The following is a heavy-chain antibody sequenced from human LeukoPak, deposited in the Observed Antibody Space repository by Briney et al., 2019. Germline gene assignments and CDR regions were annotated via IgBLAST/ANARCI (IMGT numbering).Heavy chain of an antibody. J-gene: IGHJ5*02. Sequence: PSETLSLTRAVSGYSISSGYYWGWIRQPPGKGLEWIGGIYHSGSTYYNPTLKSRVTISVDTSKNQFSLKLSSVTAADTAVYYCARDASGWFDPWGQGTLVTVSS. V-gene: IGHV4-38-2*02. CDR3: ARDASGWFDP. CDR1: GYSISSGYY. D-gene: IGHD6-6*01. CDR2: IYHSGST.